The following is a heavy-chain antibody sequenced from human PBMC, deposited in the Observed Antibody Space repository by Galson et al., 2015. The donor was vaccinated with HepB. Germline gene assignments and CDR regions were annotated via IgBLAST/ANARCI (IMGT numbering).Heavy chain of an antibody. J-gene: IGHJ3*02. V-gene: IGHV3-21*01. CDR1: GFTFSSYS. Sequence: SLRLSCAASGFTFSSYSMNWVRQAPGKGLEWVSSISSSSSYIYYADSVKGRFTISRDNAKNSLYLQMNSLRAEDTAVYYCARRPLPGIAAAGTLSDAFDIWGQGTMVTVSS. D-gene: IGHD6-13*01. CDR2: ISSSSSYI. CDR3: ARRPLPGIAAAGTLSDAFDI.